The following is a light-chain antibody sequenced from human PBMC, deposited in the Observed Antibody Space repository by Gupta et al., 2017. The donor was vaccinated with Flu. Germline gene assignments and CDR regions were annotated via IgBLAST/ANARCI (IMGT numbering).Light chain of an antibody. J-gene: IGLJ1*01. Sequence: SALTPPPSVSASPGQSVTISCTGTSSDVGSYNRVSWYQQPPGTAPKLMIYDVSKRPSGVPDRFSGSKSGNTASLTISGLQADDEGDYYCSSYTSTSTYVFGTGTKVTVL. CDR1: SSDVGSYNR. CDR3: SSYTSTSTYV. CDR2: DVS. V-gene: IGLV2-18*02.